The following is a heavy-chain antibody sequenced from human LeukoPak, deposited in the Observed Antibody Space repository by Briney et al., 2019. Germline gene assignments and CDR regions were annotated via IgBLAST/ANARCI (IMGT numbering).Heavy chain of an antibody. V-gene: IGHV3-23*01. CDR2: ISGSGGST. Sequence: GGSLRLSCAASGFTVSSNYMSWVRQAPGKGLEWVSAISGSGGSTYYADSVKGRFTISRDNSKNTLYLQMNSLRAEDTAVYYCAKAMVVMNDAFDIWGQGTMVTVSS. CDR1: GFTVSSNY. J-gene: IGHJ3*02. CDR3: AKAMVVMNDAFDI. D-gene: IGHD2-21*01.